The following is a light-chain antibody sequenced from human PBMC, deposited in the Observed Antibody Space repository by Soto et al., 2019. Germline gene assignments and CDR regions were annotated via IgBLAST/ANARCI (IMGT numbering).Light chain of an antibody. V-gene: IGLV2-14*01. CDR2: DVS. Sequence: APDQPAPVSGAPGQSITISCTGNNSDVGGYNYVSWYQQHPGKAPKLMIYDVSNRPSGVSNRFSGSKSGNTASLTISGLQAEDEADYYCSSYTSSSTLVFGTGTKVTVL. CDR1: NSDVGGYNY. CDR3: SSYTSSSTLV. J-gene: IGLJ1*01.